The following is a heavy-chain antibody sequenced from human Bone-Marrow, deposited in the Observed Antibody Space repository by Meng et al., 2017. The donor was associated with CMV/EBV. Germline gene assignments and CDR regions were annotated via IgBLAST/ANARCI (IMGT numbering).Heavy chain of an antibody. CDR1: GGTFSSYA. J-gene: IGHJ4*02. CDR2: IIPILGIA. Sequence: SVKVSCKASGGTFSSYAISWVRQAPGQGLEWMGGIIPILGIANYAQKFQGRVTITADKSTSTVYMELSSLRSEDTAVYYCARFGYCSSTSCYSYDDWGQGTLVTVSS. V-gene: IGHV1-69*10. CDR3: ARFGYCSSTSCYSYDD. D-gene: IGHD2-2*03.